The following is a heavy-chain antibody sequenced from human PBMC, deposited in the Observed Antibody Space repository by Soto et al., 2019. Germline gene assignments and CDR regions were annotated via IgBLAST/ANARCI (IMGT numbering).Heavy chain of an antibody. V-gene: IGHV1-69*13. D-gene: IGHD3-9*01. CDR2: IIPIFGTA. CDR3: ASLTGSLVYYYYSGMDV. Sequence: SVKVSCKASGGTCSSYAISWVRQAPGQGLEWMGGIIPIFGTANYAQKFQGRVTITADESTSTAYMELSSLRSEDTAVYYCASLTGSLVYYYYSGMDVWGQGTTVTVSS. J-gene: IGHJ6*02. CDR1: GGTCSSYA.